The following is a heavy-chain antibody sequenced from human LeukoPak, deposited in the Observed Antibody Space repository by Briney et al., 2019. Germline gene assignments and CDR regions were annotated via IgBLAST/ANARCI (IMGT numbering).Heavy chain of an antibody. CDR3: ARASPNDYGDPYYFDY. V-gene: IGHV1-69*13. J-gene: IGHJ4*02. D-gene: IGHD4-17*01. CDR2: IIPIFGTA. Sequence: SVKVSCKASGGTFISYAISWVRQAPAQGLEWMGGIIPIFGTANYAQKFQGRVTITADESTSTAYLELNSLRSEDTAVFYCARASPNDYGDPYYFDYWGQGTLVTVSS. CDR1: GGTFISYA.